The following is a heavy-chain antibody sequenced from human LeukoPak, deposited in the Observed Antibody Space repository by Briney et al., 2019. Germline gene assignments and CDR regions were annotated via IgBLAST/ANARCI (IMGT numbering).Heavy chain of an antibody. V-gene: IGHV3-23*01. Sequence: GGSLRLPCAASGFTFSSYAMSWVRQAPGKGLEWVSVFTASGGSTKYADSVKGRFTISRDNSKNTLYLQMNGLRAEDTAVYYCAKDAVAPGSGGDYFDYWGQGTLVTVSS. CDR1: GFTFSSYA. J-gene: IGHJ4*02. CDR3: AKDAVAPGSGGDYFDY. CDR2: FTASGGST. D-gene: IGHD3-10*01.